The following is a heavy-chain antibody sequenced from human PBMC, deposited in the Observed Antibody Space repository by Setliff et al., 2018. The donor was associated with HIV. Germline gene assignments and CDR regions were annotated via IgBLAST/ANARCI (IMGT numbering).Heavy chain of an antibody. CDR2: INAGNGNT. Sequence: GASVKVSCKASGYTFTSYAMHWVRQAPGQRLEWMGWINAGNGNTKYSQKFQGRVTITRDTSTNTAYLELRGLRSDDTAIYYCAREHGTSWPYFDFWGQGTLVTVSS. V-gene: IGHV1-3*01. CDR1: GYTFTSYA. CDR3: AREHGTSWPYFDF. J-gene: IGHJ4*02.